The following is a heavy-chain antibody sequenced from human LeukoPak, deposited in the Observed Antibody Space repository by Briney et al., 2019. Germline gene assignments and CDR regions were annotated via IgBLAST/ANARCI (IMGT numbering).Heavy chain of an antibody. CDR2: INPNSGGT. Sequence: ASVKVSCKASGYTFIGYYMHWVRQAPGQGLEWVGRINPNSGGTNYAQKFRGRVTMTRDTSISTAYMELSRLRSDDTAVYYCARADCSSTSCLNAFDIWGQGTMVTVSS. J-gene: IGHJ3*02. CDR1: GYTFIGYY. V-gene: IGHV1-2*06. CDR3: ARADCSSTSCLNAFDI. D-gene: IGHD2-2*01.